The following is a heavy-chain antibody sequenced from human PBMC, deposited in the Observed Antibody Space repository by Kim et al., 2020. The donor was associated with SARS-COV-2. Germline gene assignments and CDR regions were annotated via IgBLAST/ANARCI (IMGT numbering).Heavy chain of an antibody. Sequence: GGSLRLSCGASGFAFNNHAMRWVRQAAGKGLEWVSAIDGGGDIKYYADSVKGRFTVSRDNSLNTLYLQMNYLRAEDTAVYYCAKVEATKGYGTDVWGQGTTVTVSS. J-gene: IGHJ6*02. V-gene: IGHV3-23*01. CDR2: IDGGGDIK. CDR1: GFAFNNHA. CDR3: AKVEATKGYGTDV.